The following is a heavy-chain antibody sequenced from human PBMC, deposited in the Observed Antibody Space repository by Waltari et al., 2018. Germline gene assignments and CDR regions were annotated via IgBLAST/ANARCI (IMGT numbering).Heavy chain of an antibody. Sequence: QVQLVQSGAEVKKPGSSVKVSCKASGGTFSSYTISWVRQAPGQGLEWMGRIIPILGIANYAQKFQGRVTITADKSTSTAYMELSSLRSEDTAVYYCARGPYGGNSFDYWGQGTLVTVSS. CDR3: ARGPYGGNSFDY. CDR1: GGTFSSYT. J-gene: IGHJ4*02. D-gene: IGHD4-17*01. V-gene: IGHV1-69*02. CDR2: IIPILGIA.